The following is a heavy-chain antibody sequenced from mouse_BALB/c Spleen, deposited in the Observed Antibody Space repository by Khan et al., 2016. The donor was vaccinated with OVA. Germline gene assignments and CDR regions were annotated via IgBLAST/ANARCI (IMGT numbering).Heavy chain of an antibody. CDR2: INTNTGEP. J-gene: IGHJ2*01. CDR3: ARDDYRYFDY. Sequence: LVESGPELKKPGETVKISCKASGYTFTNYGMNWVKQAPGKGLKWMGWINTNTGEPTYAEEFKGRFAFSLETSASTAYLQINNLKNEDTATYFCARDDYRYFDYWGQGTTLTVSS. CDR1: GYTFTNYG. V-gene: IGHV9-3*02. D-gene: IGHD2-14*01.